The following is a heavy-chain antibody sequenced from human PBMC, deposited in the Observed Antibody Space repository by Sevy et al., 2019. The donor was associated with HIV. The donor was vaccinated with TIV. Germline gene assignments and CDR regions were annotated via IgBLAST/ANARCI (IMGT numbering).Heavy chain of an antibody. V-gene: IGHV3-23*01. D-gene: IGHD6-13*01. CDR3: AKTIAAAGTGYYFDY. CDR1: GFMFSTYA. Sequence: GGSLRLSCAASGFMFSTYAMNWVRQAPGKGLDWVSSISGSGDSTYYAESVKRRFTISRDNSKNTLYLQMNSLRAEDTAVYYCAKTIAAAGTGYYFDYWGQGTLVTVSS. CDR2: ISGSGDST. J-gene: IGHJ4*02.